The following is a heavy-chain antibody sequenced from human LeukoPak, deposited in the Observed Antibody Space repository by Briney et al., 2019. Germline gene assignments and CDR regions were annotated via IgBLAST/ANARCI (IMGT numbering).Heavy chain of an antibody. CDR2: ISGYNGNT. V-gene: IGHV1-18*01. J-gene: IGHJ5*02. CDR1: GYTFTSYG. Sequence: ASVKVSCKTSGYTFTSYGVSWVRQAPGQGLEWMGWISGYNGNTNYAQKYRGRVTMTTDTSTSTVYMELRSLRSDDTAVYYCARDYNWNYAGDSWFDPWGQGTLVTVSS. CDR3: ARDYNWNYAGDSWFDP. D-gene: IGHD1-7*01.